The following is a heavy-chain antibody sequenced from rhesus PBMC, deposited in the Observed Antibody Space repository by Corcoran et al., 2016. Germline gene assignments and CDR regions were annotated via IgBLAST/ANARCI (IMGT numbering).Heavy chain of an antibody. CDR1: GFPFSLYG. CDR3: TRFDY. J-gene: IGHJ4*01. CDR2: NSADGSKK. Sequence: EVQLVESGGCLAQPGGSLGLSCVGSGFPFSLYGFHWVRQAPGKRLEWVTVNSADGSKKDIADSEKERSTISRDNSKNTLYLQMSNQRLKDTAVYYCTRFDYWGQGVLVTVSS. V-gene: IGHV3-54*02.